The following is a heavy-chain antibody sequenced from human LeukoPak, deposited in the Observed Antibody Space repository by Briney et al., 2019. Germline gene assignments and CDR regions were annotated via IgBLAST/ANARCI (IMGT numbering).Heavy chain of an antibody. CDR1: GGTFSSYA. CDR2: MNPNSGNT. J-gene: IGHJ4*02. D-gene: IGHD3-10*01. V-gene: IGHV1-8*02. CDR3: ARALGITMVRGVLHRTLGY. Sequence: GSSVKVSCKASGGTFSSYAISWVRQAPGQGLEWMGWMNPNSGNTGYAQKFQGRVTMTRNTSISTAYMELSSLRSEDTAVYYCARALGITMVRGVLHRTLGYWGQGTLVTVSS.